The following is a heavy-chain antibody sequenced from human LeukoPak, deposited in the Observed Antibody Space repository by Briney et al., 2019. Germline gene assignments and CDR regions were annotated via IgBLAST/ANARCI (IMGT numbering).Heavy chain of an antibody. CDR1: GGSISSYY. D-gene: IGHD1-26*01. CDR3: ARWHGSGFDY. CDR2: IYYSGST. V-gene: IGHV4-59*08. J-gene: IGHJ4*02. Sequence: SETLSPTCTVSGGSISSYYWSWIRQPPGKGLEWIGYIYYSGSTNYNPSLKGRVTISVDTSKNQFSLKLSSVTAADTAVYYCARWHGSGFDYWGQGTLVTVSS.